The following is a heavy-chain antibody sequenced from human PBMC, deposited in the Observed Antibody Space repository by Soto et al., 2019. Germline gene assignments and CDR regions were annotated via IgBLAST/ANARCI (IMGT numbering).Heavy chain of an antibody. CDR2: ISPIFGTA. Sequence: QVQLVQSGAEVKKPGSSVKVSCKASGGIFSSYAISWVRQAHGQGLEWMGVISPIFGTANYALKFQGRVTITAYEYTSTAYMEMSSLRSKDTTMKYSTREPPSYADYRESDYLRKGTIVTVTS. CDR3: TREPPSYADYRESDY. D-gene: IGHD4-17*01. CDR1: GGIFSSYA. J-gene: IGHJ4*02. V-gene: IGHV1-69*01.